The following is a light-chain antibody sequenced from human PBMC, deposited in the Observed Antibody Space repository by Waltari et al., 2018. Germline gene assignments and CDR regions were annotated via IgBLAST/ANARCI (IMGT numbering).Light chain of an antibody. CDR1: SSNIGSTYD. V-gene: IGLV1-40*01. CDR2: ANT. CDR3: QSYDSSLSGDVV. J-gene: IGLJ2*01. Sequence: QSVLTQPPSVSGAPGQRVTISCTGSSSNIGSTYDVHWYQQLPGTDPKLLIYANTTRPSGVPDRFSCSKSGTSASLAITGLQAEDEADYYCQSYDSSLSGDVVFGGGTKLTVL.